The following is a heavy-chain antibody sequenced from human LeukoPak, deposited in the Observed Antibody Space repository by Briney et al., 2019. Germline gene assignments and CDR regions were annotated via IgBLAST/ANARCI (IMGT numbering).Heavy chain of an antibody. CDR1: GFTFSSYG. CDR2: IRYDGSNK. Sequence: PGGSLRLSCAASGFTFSSYGMHWVRQAPGKGLEWVAFIRYDGSNKYYADSVKGRFTISRDNSKNTLYLQMNSLRAEDTAVYYCARDRGYSYGYPNYFDYWGQGTLVTVSS. D-gene: IGHD5-18*01. V-gene: IGHV3-30*02. J-gene: IGHJ4*02. CDR3: ARDRGYSYGYPNYFDY.